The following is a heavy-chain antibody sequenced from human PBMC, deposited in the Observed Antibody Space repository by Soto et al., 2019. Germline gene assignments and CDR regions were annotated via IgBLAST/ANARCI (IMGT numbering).Heavy chain of an antibody. J-gene: IGHJ6*02. V-gene: IGHV3-30*04. CDR2: ISYDASNK. Sequence: LRLSCAASGFTFSSYAMHWVRQAPGRGLEWVAVISYDASNKYYAESVKGRFTISRDNSKNTLYLQMNSLRAEDTAVYYCARRRIPAASFYCMDAWGQGTTVTVSS. D-gene: IGHD2-2*01. CDR1: GFTFSSYA. CDR3: ARRRIPAASFYCMDA.